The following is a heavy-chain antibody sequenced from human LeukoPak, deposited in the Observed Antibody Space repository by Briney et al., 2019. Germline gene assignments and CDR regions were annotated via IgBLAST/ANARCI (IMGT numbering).Heavy chain of an antibody. CDR2: ISSSGSTI. D-gene: IGHD3-16*01. CDR3: AKTFWVSAVTVASFDY. V-gene: IGHV3-11*01. Sequence: GGSLRLSCAASGFTFSDYYMSWIRQAPGKGLEWVSYISSSGSTIYYADSVKGRFTISRDNAKNSLYLQMNSLRAEDTAVYYCAKTFWVSAVTVASFDYWGQGTLVTVSS. CDR1: GFTFSDYY. J-gene: IGHJ4*02.